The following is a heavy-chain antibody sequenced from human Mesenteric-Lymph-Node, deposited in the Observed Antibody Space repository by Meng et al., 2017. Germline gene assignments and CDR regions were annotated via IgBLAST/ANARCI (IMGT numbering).Heavy chain of an antibody. J-gene: IGHJ4*02. D-gene: IGHD3-10*01. CDR3: ARGGATPMIIKY. V-gene: IGHV4-34*02. CDR1: GGSLSGYY. Sequence: QVQLKQWGAEALKPSETRSLTCAGYGGSLSGYYWSRIRQPPGKGLEWMGEVYHNGVTKYSPSLRSRVVISIDTSKNQFSLNLRSVSAADTAMYYCARGGATPMIIKYWGPGTLVTVSS. CDR2: VYHNGVT.